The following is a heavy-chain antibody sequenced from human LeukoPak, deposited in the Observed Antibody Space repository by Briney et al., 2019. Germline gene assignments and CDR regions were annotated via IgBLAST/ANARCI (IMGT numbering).Heavy chain of an antibody. CDR3: ARGTNGLWDY. CDR1: GSTFRSYS. CDR2: ISSSSDYI. J-gene: IGHJ4*02. D-gene: IGHD2-8*01. Sequence: SPGGSLRLSCAASGSTFRSYSMTWVRQAPGKGLEWVSSISSSSDYILYADSVKGRFTISRDNAKNSVYLQMNSLRDEDTAVYYCARGTNGLWDYWGQGTLVTVSS. V-gene: IGHV3-21*01.